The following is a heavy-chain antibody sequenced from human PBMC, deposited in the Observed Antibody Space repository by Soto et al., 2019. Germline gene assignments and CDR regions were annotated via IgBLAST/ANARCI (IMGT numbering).Heavy chain of an antibody. Sequence: QVQLVQSGAEVKKPGASVKVSCKASGYTFTSYGISWVRQAPGQGLEWMGWISAYNGNTNYAQKLQGRVTMTTDTSTSTAYMELRSLRSGDTAVYYCAIQPISIAAAGTLDYWGQGTLVTVSS. CDR3: AIQPISIAAAGTLDY. V-gene: IGHV1-18*01. CDR2: ISAYNGNT. CDR1: GYTFTSYG. D-gene: IGHD6-13*01. J-gene: IGHJ4*02.